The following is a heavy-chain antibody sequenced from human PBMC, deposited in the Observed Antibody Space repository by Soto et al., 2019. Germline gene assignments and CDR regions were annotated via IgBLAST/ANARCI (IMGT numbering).Heavy chain of an antibody. V-gene: IGHV1-18*01. J-gene: IGHJ6*02. CDR3: VMVDNYVTPTPQDV. CDR1: GYTLTELS. CDR2: ISPYTGNT. Sequence: ASVKVSCKVSGYTLTELSMHWVRQAPGQGIEWMGWISPYTGNTHSATKVQGRLTMTTDTSTSTAYMDLGSLTSDDTAMYYCVMVDNYVTPTPQDVWGQGTTVTVSS. D-gene: IGHD3-16*01.